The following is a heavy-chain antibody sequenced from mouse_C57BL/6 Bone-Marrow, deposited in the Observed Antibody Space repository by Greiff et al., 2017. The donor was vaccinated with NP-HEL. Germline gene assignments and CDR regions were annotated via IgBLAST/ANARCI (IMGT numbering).Heavy chain of an antibody. Sequence: QVQLQQSGPELVKPGASVKISCKASGYAFSSSWMNWVKQRPGKGLEWIGRIYPGDGDTNYNGKFKGKATLTADKSSSTAYMQLSSLTSEDSAVYFCARHGVDYYGSSPYWYFDVWGTGTTVTVSS. CDR3: ARHGVDYYGSSPYWYFDV. V-gene: IGHV1-82*01. J-gene: IGHJ1*03. D-gene: IGHD1-1*01. CDR2: IYPGDGDT. CDR1: GYAFSSSW.